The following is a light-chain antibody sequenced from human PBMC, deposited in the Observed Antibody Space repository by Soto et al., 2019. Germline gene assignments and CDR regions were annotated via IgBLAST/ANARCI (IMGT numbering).Light chain of an antibody. CDR1: QSISSY. V-gene: IGKV1-39*01. CDR2: AAS. CDR3: QLSYSTPLP. J-gene: IGKJ4*01. Sequence: DIQMTQSPSSLSASVGDRVTITCRASQSISSYLNWYQQKPGKAPKLLIYAASSLQSGVPSRFSVSGSGTDFTLTISSLQPEDFATYYCQLSYSTPLPFGGGTKVEIK.